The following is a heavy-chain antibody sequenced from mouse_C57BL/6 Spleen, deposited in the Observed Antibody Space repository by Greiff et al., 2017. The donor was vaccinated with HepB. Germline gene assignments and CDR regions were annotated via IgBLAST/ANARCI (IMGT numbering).Heavy chain of an antibody. J-gene: IGHJ4*01. CDR2: ISDGGSYT. CDR1: GFTFSSYA. CDR3: ARGDGNYGVYYAMDY. D-gene: IGHD2-1*01. Sequence: EVNLVESGGGLVKPGGSLKLSCAASGFTFSSYAMSWVRQTPEKRLEWVATISDGGSYTYYPDNVKGRFTISRDNAKNNLYLQMSHLKSEDTAMYYCARGDGNYGVYYAMDYWGQGTSVTVSS. V-gene: IGHV5-4*03.